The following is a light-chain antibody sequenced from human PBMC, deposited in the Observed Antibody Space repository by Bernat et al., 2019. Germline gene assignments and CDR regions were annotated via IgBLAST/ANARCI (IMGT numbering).Light chain of an antibody. CDR3: QQYHSYPLT. Sequence: DIQMTQSPSTLSASVGDRVTITCRASQSITNWLAWYQQKPGKAPKVLIYKASSLESGVPSRFSGSGSGTEFTITISSLQPDDFATYYCQQYHSYPLTFGQGTKVEIK. V-gene: IGKV1-5*03. CDR2: KAS. CDR1: QSITNW. J-gene: IGKJ1*01.